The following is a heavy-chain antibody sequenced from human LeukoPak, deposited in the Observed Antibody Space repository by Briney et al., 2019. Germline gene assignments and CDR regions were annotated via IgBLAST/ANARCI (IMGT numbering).Heavy chain of an antibody. D-gene: IGHD1-26*01. J-gene: IGHJ4*02. V-gene: IGHV3-23*01. CDR2: IEGART. CDR3: AKDKSGSQN. CDR1: VFTFSTYA. Sequence: GGSLRLSCAASVFTFSTYAMRWIRQAPGEGLEWVSTIEGARTYDADSGKGRFASSRDNSKNTLYLQMNSLSADDTAVYYCAKDKSGSQNWPQRTLVTVPS.